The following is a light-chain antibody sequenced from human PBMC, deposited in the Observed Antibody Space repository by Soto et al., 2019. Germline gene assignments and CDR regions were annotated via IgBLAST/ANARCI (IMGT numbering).Light chain of an antibody. CDR1: QSISSW. V-gene: IGKV1-5*03. Sequence: DIQMTQSPSTLSASVGDRVTITCRASQSISSWLAWYQQKTGRAPKLLIYKASSLETGVPSRFSGSGSGTEFTLIISSLQPDDFASYYCQQYGSSSPSTFGQGTKVEIK. CDR3: QQYGSSSPST. J-gene: IGKJ1*01. CDR2: KAS.